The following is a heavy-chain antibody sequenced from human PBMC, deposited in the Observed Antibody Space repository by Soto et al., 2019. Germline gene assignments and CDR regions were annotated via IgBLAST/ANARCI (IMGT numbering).Heavy chain of an antibody. CDR3: ARDKVRLPLGGNYYYIMDV. CDR1: GGTFRSSA. V-gene: IGHV1-69*12. J-gene: IGHJ6*02. D-gene: IGHD5-12*01. CDR2: IIPIFPTP. Sequence: QVQLVQSGAEVKKPGSSVKLSCKASGGTFRSSAISWVRQAPGQGLEWMGGIIPIFPTPDYAQKFQDRVTITADDSTRTAYMELSTRRSEDTAVYYCARDKVRLPLGGNYYYIMDVWGQGTTVTVSS.